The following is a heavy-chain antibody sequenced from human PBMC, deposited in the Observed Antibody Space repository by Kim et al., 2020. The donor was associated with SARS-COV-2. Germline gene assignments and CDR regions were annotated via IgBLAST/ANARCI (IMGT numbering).Heavy chain of an antibody. J-gene: IGHJ5*02. Sequence: SVKVSCKASGGTFSSYAISWVRQAPGQGLEWMGGIIPIFGTANYAQKFQGRVTITADESTSTAYMELSSLRSEDTAVYYCARDTSSRPSIAVAGTRWFDPWGQGTLVTVSS. CDR1: GGTFSSYA. CDR2: IIPIFGTA. V-gene: IGHV1-69*13. D-gene: IGHD6-19*01. CDR3: ARDTSSRPSIAVAGTRWFDP.